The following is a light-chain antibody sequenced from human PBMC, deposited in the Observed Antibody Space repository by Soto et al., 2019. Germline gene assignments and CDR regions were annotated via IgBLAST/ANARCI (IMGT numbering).Light chain of an antibody. CDR3: HTYNSYSLHT. CDR1: QSVSRR. CDR2: DAS. V-gene: IGKV1-5*01. Sequence: DIEMTQSPSTLSASVGDRITITRRASQSVSRRLAWFQQKPGKAPKLLIYDASSLESGDPSRFSGRGSGTEFTLTISSLQPDDCATYYCHTYNSYSLHTVGQGTKVDSK. J-gene: IGKJ2*01.